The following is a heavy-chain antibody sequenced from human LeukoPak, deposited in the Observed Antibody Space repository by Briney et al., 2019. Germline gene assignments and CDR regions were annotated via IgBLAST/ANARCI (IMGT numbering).Heavy chain of an antibody. Sequence: GASVKVSCKVSGYTFTSYGISWVRQAPGQGLEWMGWVSAYNGNTNYAQKLQGRVTMTRDTSTSTVYMELSSLRSEDTAVYYCARDLPGSTPRFAFDIWGQGTMVTVSS. CDR2: VSAYNGNT. J-gene: IGHJ3*02. V-gene: IGHV1-18*01. D-gene: IGHD5/OR15-5a*01. CDR3: ARDLPGSTPRFAFDI. CDR1: GYTFTSYG.